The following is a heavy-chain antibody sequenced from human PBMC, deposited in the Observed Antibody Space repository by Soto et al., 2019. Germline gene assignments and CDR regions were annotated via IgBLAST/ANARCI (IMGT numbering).Heavy chain of an antibody. CDR3: EIDNRSSWYGQTDRFDP. J-gene: IGHJ5*02. CDR2: IWYDGSNK. D-gene: IGHD6-13*01. V-gene: IGHV3-33*01. CDR1: GFTFSSYG. Sequence: PGGSLRLSCAASGFTFSSYGMHWVRQAPGKGLEWVAVIWYDGSNKYYADSVKGRFTISRDNSKNTLYLQMNSLRAEDTAVYYCEIDNRSSWYGQTDRFDPWGQGTLVTDSS.